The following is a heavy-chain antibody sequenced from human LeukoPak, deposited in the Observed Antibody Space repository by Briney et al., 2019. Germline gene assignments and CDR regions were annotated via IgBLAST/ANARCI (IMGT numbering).Heavy chain of an antibody. Sequence: ASVEVSCKASGYTFTGYYMHWVRQAPGQGLEWMGRINPNSGGTNYAQKFQGRVTMTRDTSISTAYMELSRLRSDDTAVYYCAREDYDFWSGYYTVHYYYYGMDVWGQGTTVTVSS. D-gene: IGHD3-3*01. CDR3: AREDYDFWSGYYTVHYYYYGMDV. J-gene: IGHJ6*02. V-gene: IGHV1-2*06. CDR1: GYTFTGYY. CDR2: INPNSGGT.